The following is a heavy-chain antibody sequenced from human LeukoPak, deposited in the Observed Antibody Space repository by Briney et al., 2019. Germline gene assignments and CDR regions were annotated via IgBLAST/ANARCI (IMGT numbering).Heavy chain of an antibody. CDR3: ARSIPYGTTWYGRSDY. D-gene: IGHD6-13*01. CDR2: IKPDGTTK. J-gene: IGHJ4*02. CDR1: GFPFSSYS. V-gene: IGHV3-7*03. Sequence: GGTLRLSCAASGFPFSSYSMTWVRQAPGKGLEWVANIKPDGTTKFYVDSVKGRFTISRDNALNSLYLQMNSLRAEDTAIYYCARSIPYGTTWYGRSDYWGQGTLVTVSS.